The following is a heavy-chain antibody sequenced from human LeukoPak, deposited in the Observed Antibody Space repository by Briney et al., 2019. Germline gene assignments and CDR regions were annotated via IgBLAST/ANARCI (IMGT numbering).Heavy chain of an antibody. CDR2: ITYSGDT. D-gene: IGHD3-10*01. CDR1: GGSLSDYF. CDR3: ARHVLLWFGEFPDYFDH. V-gene: IGHV4-59*08. Sequence: SETLSLTCTVSGGSLSDYFWTWMRQPPGKGLEWIGHITYSGDTNYNPSLKSRVTISVDTSKNQFSLKLSSVTAADTAVYYCARHVLLWFGEFPDYFDHWGQGTLVTVSS. J-gene: IGHJ4*02.